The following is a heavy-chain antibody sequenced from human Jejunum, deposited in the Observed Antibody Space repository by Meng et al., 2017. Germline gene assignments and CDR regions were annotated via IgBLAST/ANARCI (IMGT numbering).Heavy chain of an antibody. Sequence: VQLVQFGSELKKPGASVKVSCMASAYTFTNYDINWVRQAPGQGLEWMGWINTKTGNPMYAQGFTGRFVFSLDTSVSTAHLHISTLTPEDTAVYYCATSGGGFDYWGQGTLVTVSS. CDR3: ATSGGGFDY. D-gene: IGHD1-26*01. J-gene: IGHJ4*02. CDR2: INTKTGNP. CDR1: AYTFTNYD. V-gene: IGHV7-4-1*02.